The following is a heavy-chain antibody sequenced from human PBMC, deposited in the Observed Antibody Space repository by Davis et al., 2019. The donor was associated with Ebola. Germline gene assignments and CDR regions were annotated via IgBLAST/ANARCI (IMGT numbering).Heavy chain of an antibody. J-gene: IGHJ6*04. V-gene: IGHV1-46*01. D-gene: IGHD2-15*01. CDR3: AREVVVVVAATPTYYYYGMDV. CDR1: GYTFTSYY. CDR2: INPSGGST. Sequence: ASVKVSCKASGYTFTSYYMHWVRQAPGQGLEWMGLINPSGGSTSYAQKFQGRVTMTRDTSTSTVYMELSSLRSEDTAVYYCAREVVVVVAATPTYYYYGMDVWGKGTTVTVSS.